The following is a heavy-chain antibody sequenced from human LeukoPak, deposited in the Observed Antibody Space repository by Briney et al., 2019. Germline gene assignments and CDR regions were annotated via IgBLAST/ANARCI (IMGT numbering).Heavy chain of an antibody. V-gene: IGHV1-8*01. D-gene: IGHD2-21*01. Sequence: ASVKVSCKASGYTFTSYDINWVRQATGQGLEWMGWMNPNSGNTGYAQKFQGRVTMTRNTSTSTAYMELSSLRSEDTAVYYCARRLIRSDGMDVWGQGTTATVSS. J-gene: IGHJ6*02. CDR3: ARRLIRSDGMDV. CDR1: GYTFTSYD. CDR2: MNPNSGNT.